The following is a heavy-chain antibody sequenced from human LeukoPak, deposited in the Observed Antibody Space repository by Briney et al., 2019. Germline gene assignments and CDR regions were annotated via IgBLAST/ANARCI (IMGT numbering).Heavy chain of an antibody. V-gene: IGHV3-23*01. Sequence: GGSLRLSCGASGFTFSSHAMTWVRQAPGKGLEWVSAISISGDTTYYADAVKGRFTISRDNSKNTVYLQMNSLRAEDTAVYYCAKYISSWYLYFDSWGQGTLVTVSS. J-gene: IGHJ4*02. D-gene: IGHD6-13*01. CDR1: GFTFSSHA. CDR3: AKYISSWYLYFDS. CDR2: ISISGDTT.